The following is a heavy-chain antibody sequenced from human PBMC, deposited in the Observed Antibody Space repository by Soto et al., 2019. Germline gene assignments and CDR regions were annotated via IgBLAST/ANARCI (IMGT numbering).Heavy chain of an antibody. Sequence: QVQLQESGPGLVKPSETLSLTCTVSGDSFSGYYWSWVRQPDGKGLEWIGRVYTSGNTDYNHTLKSRVTVSVDTSKRQYSLRLSSLTAADTAVYCCAREAAETVGDGDWCDPWGQGTLVTVSS. J-gene: IGHJ5*02. CDR2: VYTSGNT. CDR1: GDSFSGYY. D-gene: IGHD6-13*01. CDR3: AREAAETVGDGDWCDP. V-gene: IGHV4-4*07.